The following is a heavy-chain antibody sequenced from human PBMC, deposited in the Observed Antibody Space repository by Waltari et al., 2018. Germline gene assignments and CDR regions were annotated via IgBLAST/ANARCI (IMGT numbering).Heavy chain of an antibody. D-gene: IGHD6-13*01. CDR1: GYSISSGYY. Sequence: QVQLQESGPGLVKPSETLSLTCAVSGYSISSGYYWGWIRQPPGKGLEWIGSIYHSGSTYYNPSLKSRVTISVDTSKNQFSLKLSSVTAADTAVYYCARGGIAAAGPNDYWGQGTLVTVSS. J-gene: IGHJ4*02. V-gene: IGHV4-38-2*01. CDR2: IYHSGST. CDR3: ARGGIAAAGPNDY.